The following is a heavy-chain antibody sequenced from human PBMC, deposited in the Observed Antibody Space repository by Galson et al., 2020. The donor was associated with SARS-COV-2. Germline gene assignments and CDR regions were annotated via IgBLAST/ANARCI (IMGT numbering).Heavy chain of an antibody. Sequence: ASVKVSCKASGYTFTGYYMHWVRQAPGQGLEWMGWINPNSGGTNYAQKFQGRVTMTRDTSISTAYMELSRLRSDDTAVYYCAAYYYDSSTAFDIWGQGTMVTVSS. D-gene: IGHD3-22*01. V-gene: IGHV1-2*02. J-gene: IGHJ3*02. CDR2: INPNSGGT. CDR1: GYTFTGYY. CDR3: AAYYYDSSTAFDI.